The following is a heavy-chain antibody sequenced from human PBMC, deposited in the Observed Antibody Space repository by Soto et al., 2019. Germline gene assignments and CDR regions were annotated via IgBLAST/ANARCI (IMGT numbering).Heavy chain of an antibody. CDR1: GGSISSYY. CDR2: IYYSGST. CDR3: ARRPGSGSYEFDY. Sequence: SETLSLTCTVSGGSISSYYWSWIRQPPGKGLEWIGYIYYSGSTNYNPSLKSRVTISVDTSKNQFSLKLSSVTAADTAVYYCARRPGSGSYEFDYWGQGTLVTVSS. J-gene: IGHJ4*02. V-gene: IGHV4-59*08. D-gene: IGHD3-10*01.